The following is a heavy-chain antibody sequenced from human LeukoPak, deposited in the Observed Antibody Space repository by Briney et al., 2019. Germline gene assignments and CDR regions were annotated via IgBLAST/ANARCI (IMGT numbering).Heavy chain of an antibody. J-gene: IGHJ4*02. D-gene: IGHD6-13*01. CDR1: GGSISSGGYY. Sequence: SETLSLSCSVSGGSISSGGYYWSWIRQHPGKGLEWIGYVPYSGSTFYNPSLKSRVTISLDTTKNQFSLRLTSVTAADTAVYYCAVKIAAAGFYWGQGTLVTVSS. CDR3: AVKIAAAGFY. V-gene: IGHV4-31*03. CDR2: VPYSGST.